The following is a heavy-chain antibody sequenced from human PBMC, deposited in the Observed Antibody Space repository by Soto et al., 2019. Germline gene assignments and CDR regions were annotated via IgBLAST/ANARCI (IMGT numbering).Heavy chain of an antibody. CDR3: AGTSSSSRFYYYGMDV. D-gene: IGHD6-6*01. CDR1: GYSFTSYW. Sequence: GESLKISCKGSGYSFTSYWIGWVRQMPGKGLEWMGIIYPGDSDTRYSPSFQGQVTISADKSISTAYLQWSSLKAPDTAMYYCAGTSSSSRFYYYGMDVWGQGTTVTVSS. V-gene: IGHV5-51*01. J-gene: IGHJ6*02. CDR2: IYPGDSDT.